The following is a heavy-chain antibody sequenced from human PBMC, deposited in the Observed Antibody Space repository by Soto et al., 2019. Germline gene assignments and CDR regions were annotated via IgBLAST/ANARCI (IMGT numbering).Heavy chain of an antibody. V-gene: IGHV3-49*04. D-gene: IGHD3-22*01. CDR3: TRGYYYDSSCDLCFGC. J-gene: IGHJ4*02. Sequence: QSGGSLRLSCTGSGFTFSDYAMSWVRQAPGKGLEWVGFIRSKAYGGTTEYAASVKGRFTISRDDSKSIAYLQMNSLKTEDTAVYYCTRGYYYDSSCDLCFGCWGQVTLVTVSS. CDR1: GFTFSDYA. CDR2: IRSKAYGGTT.